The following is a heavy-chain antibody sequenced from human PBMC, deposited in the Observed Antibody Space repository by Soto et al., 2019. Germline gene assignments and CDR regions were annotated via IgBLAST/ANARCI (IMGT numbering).Heavy chain of an antibody. CDR3: ARGLKGKYGSDY. Sequence: EVQLVESGGDLVQPGGSLRLSCAASGFTFSDYWMHWVRQAPGKGLVWVSRVNSDGSTTNYADSVKGRFTISRDNAKNTHYLQMTSLRAEDTAVYYCARGLKGKYGSDYWGQGTLVTVSS. J-gene: IGHJ4*02. CDR1: GFTFSDYW. CDR2: VNSDGSTT. V-gene: IGHV3-74*01. D-gene: IGHD3-10*01.